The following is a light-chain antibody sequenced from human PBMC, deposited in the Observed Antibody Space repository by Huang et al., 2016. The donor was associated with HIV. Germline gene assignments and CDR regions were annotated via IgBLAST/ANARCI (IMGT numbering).Light chain of an antibody. CDR2: NVS. CDR3: QQCNSYSWT. J-gene: IGKJ1*01. Sequence: DIQLTQSPSTLSASLGDRVTITCRASQSISGRLAWYQQQPGKAPKLLIYNVSTLESGVPSMFSGRGSATEFTLTISSLHPDDVATYYCQQCNSYSWTFGQGTKVEIK. V-gene: IGKV1-5*01. CDR1: QSISGR.